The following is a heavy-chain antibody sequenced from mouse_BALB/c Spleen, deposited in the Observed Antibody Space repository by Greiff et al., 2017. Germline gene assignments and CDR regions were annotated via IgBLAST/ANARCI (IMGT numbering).Heavy chain of an antibody. CDR1: GFTFTDYY. CDR2: IRNKANGYTT. Sequence: EVQLVESGGGLVQPGGSLRLSCATSGFTFTDYYMSWVRQPPGKALEWLGFIRNKANGYTTEYSASVKGRFTISRDNSQSILYLQMNTLRAEDSATDYCARGGNYAMDYWGQGTSVTVSS. CDR3: ARGGNYAMDY. J-gene: IGHJ4*01. V-gene: IGHV7-3*02.